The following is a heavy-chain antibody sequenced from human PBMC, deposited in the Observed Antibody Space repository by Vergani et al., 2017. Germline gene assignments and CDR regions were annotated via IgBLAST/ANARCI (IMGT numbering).Heavy chain of an antibody. CDR1: GFTFSSYA. V-gene: IGHV3-23*01. Sequence: EVQLLESGGGLVQPGGSLCLSCAASGFTFSSYAMSWVRQAPGKGLEWVSAISGSGGSTYYADSVKGRFTISRDNSKNTLYLQMNSLRAEDTAVYYCARDGVAAAGDYYYYYMDVWGKGTTVTVSS. CDR2: ISGSGGST. CDR3: ARDGVAAAGDYYYYYMDV. J-gene: IGHJ6*03. D-gene: IGHD6-13*01.